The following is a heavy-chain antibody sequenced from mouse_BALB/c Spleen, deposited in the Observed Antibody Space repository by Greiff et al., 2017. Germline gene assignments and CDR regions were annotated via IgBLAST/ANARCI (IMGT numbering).Heavy chain of an antibody. J-gene: IGHJ2*01. CDR2: INPYNGAT. CDR1: GYSFTGYY. V-gene: IGHV1-31*01. Sequence: EVNLQESGPELVKPGASVKISCKASGYSFTGYYMHWVKQSHVKSLEWIGRINPYNGATSYNQNFKDKASLTVDKSSSTAYMELHSLTSEDSAVYYCASGGSSLYWGQGTTLTVSS. D-gene: IGHD1-1*01. CDR3: ASGGSSLY.